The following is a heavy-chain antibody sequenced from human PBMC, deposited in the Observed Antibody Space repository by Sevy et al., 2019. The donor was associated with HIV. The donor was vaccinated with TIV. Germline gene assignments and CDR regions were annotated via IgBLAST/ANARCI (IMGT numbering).Heavy chain of an antibody. CDR3: ARGVTPTVLCSPGWGGAFDI. J-gene: IGHJ3*02. Sequence: ASVKVSCKASGYTFTGYYMHWVRQAPGQGLEWMGRINPNSGGTNYAQKFQGRVTMTRDTSISTAYMELSRLRSDDTAVYYCARGVTPTVLCSPGWGGAFDIWGQGTMVTVSS. CDR2: INPNSGGT. V-gene: IGHV1-2*06. CDR1: GYTFTGYY. D-gene: IGHD3-16*01.